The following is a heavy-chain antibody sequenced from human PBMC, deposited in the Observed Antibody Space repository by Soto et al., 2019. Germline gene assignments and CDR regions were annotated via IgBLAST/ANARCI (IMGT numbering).Heavy chain of an antibody. D-gene: IGHD3-9*01. Sequence: SETLCLTCAVYGGSFSGYYWSWIRQPPGKGLEWIGEINHSGSTNYNPSLKSRVTISVDTSKNQFSLKLSSVTAADTAVYYCAIRDILNGHDYGMEVWGKGTTVTVS. CDR2: INHSGST. V-gene: IGHV4-34*01. CDR3: AIRDILNGHDYGMEV. J-gene: IGHJ6*04. CDR1: GGSFSGYY.